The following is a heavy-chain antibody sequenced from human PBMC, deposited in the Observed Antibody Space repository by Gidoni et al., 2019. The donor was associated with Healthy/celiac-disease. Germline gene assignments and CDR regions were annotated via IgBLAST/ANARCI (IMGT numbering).Heavy chain of an antibody. J-gene: IGHJ4*02. Sequence: QVQLVQSGAEVKKPGASVKVSCKVSGYTLTELSMHWVRQAPGKGLEWMGGFDPEDGETIYAQKFQGRVTMTEDTSTDTAYMELSSLRSEDTAVYYCATADPGHYFSSTSCYGSLDYWGQGTLVTVSS. CDR1: GYTLTELS. D-gene: IGHD2-2*01. CDR2: FDPEDGET. CDR3: ATADPGHYFSSTSCYGSLDY. V-gene: IGHV1-24*01.